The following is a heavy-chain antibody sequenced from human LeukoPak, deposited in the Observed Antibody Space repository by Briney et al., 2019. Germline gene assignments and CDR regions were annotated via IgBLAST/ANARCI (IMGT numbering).Heavy chain of an antibody. V-gene: IGHV1-69*06. Sequence: ASVKVSCKASGGTFSSYAISWVRQAPGQGLEWMGGIIPIFGTANYAQKFQGRVTITADKSTSTAYMELSSLRSEDTAVYYCAKDRLWFGELGDYFDYWGQGTLVTVSS. D-gene: IGHD3-10*01. CDR3: AKDRLWFGELGDYFDY. J-gene: IGHJ4*02. CDR2: IIPIFGTA. CDR1: GGTFSSYA.